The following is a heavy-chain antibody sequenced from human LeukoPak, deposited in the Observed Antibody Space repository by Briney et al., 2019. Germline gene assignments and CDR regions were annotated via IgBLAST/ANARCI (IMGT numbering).Heavy chain of an antibody. Sequence: GGSLRLSCAASGFTFSSYAMHWVRQAPGKGLEWVAVISYDGSNKYYADSVKGRFTISRDNSKNTLYLQMNSLRAGDTAVYYCARGGYQLLSPAGYWGQGTLVTVSS. D-gene: IGHD2-2*01. CDR2: ISYDGSNK. CDR3: ARGGYQLLSPAGY. V-gene: IGHV3-30*04. J-gene: IGHJ4*02. CDR1: GFTFSSYA.